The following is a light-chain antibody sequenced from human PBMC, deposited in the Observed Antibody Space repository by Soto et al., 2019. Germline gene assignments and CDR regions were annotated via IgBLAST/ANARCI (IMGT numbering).Light chain of an antibody. Sequence: EKLMSHSPATLSVCPWERVTLSCRASQNIHNHMSWFLQKPGQTPRLLIYDAIIRAADVPARFSGSWSGTDFTLTISRLEPEDFAVYHCQLDGSSFIFGPGTKVDIK. J-gene: IGKJ3*01. CDR1: QNIHNH. V-gene: IGKV3-15*01. CDR2: DAI. CDR3: QLDGSSFI.